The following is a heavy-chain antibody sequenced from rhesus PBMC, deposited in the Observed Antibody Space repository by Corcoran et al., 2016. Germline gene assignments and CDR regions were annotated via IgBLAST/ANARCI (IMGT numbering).Heavy chain of an antibody. D-gene: IGHD4-23*01. CDR2: INSSCRST. CDR3: AVQYSNFGGWYFDL. J-gene: IGHJ2*01. V-gene: IGHV3-14*01. CDR1: GFTLSGYW. Sequence: VQLVESGGGLAKPGGSLRLSCAASGFTLSGYWVHWVRKAPGKGLEWISGINSSCRSTYFADYVKGRFTISRENVKNTLFLQMDGLRAEDTAVYYCAVQYSNFGGWYFDLWGPGTPITISS.